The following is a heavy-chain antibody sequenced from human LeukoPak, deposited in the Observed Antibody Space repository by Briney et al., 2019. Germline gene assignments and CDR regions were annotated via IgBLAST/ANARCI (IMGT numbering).Heavy chain of an antibody. J-gene: IGHJ4*02. Sequence: SETLSLTCSVSGGSITSNTYYWGWIPQPPGKGLEWIGSIYHSGNTYYNASLRSRVTISEDTSKKQFSLKLSSVTAADTAVYYCARTPSYGSAGYWAQGTVVTVSS. CDR3: ARTPSYGSAGY. CDR2: IYHSGNT. V-gene: IGHV4-39*07. CDR1: GGSITSNTYY. D-gene: IGHD5-18*01.